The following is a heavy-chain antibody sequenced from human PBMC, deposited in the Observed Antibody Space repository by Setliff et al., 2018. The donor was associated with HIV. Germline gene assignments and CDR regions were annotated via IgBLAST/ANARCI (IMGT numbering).Heavy chain of an antibody. CDR3: ATRRGGGRYYFDY. V-gene: IGHV3-74*01. Sequence: PGGSLRLSCAASGFTFSDYWMHWVRQAPGKGLVWVSRITADGSSTRYADSVNGRFTISRDNAKNTMYLQMNSLRAGDTAVYYCATRRGGGRYYFDYWGQGTLVTVSS. D-gene: IGHD3-16*01. J-gene: IGHJ4*02. CDR2: ITADGSST. CDR1: GFTFSDYW.